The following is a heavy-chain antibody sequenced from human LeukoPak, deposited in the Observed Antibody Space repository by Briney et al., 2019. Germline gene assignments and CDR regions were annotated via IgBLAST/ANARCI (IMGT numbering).Heavy chain of an antibody. J-gene: IGHJ4*02. CDR1: GFTFSSYA. CDR2: ISRTSAYI. Sequence: GGSLRLSCAASGFTFSSYAMKWVRQAPGKGLEWVSAISRTSAYIYYSDSVKGRFTTSRDNAKNSVYLQIDSLRAEDTAVYYCARDERRYCSDSSCYPGDYWGQGTLVTVSS. CDR3: ARDERRYCSDSSCYPGDY. V-gene: IGHV3-21*01. D-gene: IGHD2-2*01.